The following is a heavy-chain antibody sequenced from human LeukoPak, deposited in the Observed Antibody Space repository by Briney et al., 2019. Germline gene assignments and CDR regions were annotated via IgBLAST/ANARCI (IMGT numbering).Heavy chain of an antibody. CDR2: ITDSGDNT. Sequence: PGGSLRLSCAVSGFTFSSYAMNWVRQAPGKGLEWVSGITDSGDNTYYADSVKGRFTISRDNSNNMVYLQMNSLRVEDMAKYYCAKAAGGTYYRVFDYWGQGILVTVSS. D-gene: IGHD1-26*01. J-gene: IGHJ4*02. CDR3: AKAAGGTYYRVFDY. V-gene: IGHV3-23*01. CDR1: GFTFSSYA.